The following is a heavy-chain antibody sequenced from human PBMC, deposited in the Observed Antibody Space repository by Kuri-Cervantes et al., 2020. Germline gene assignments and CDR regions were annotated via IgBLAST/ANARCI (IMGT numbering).Heavy chain of an antibody. V-gene: IGHV1-2*02. CDR2: INPNSGGT. CDR3: ATSLTQPRDCSSTSCYFDY. D-gene: IGHD2-2*01. CDR1: GYTFTGYY. J-gene: IGHJ4*03. Sequence: ASVKVSCKASGYTFTGYYMHWVRQAPGQGLEWMGWINPNSGGTNYAQKFQGRVTMTGDTSISTAYMELSRLRSDDTAVYYCATSLTQPRDCSSTSCYFDYWGQGTTVTVSS.